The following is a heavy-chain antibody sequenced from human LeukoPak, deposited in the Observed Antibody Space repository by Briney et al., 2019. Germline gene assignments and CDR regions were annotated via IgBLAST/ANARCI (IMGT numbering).Heavy chain of an antibody. CDR2: INPSGGST. CDR3: ARAPARLKWELLLDY. CDR1: GYTFTSYY. Sequence: ASVKVSCKASGYTFTSYYMHWVRQAPGQGLEWMGIINPSGGSTSYAQKFQGRVTMTRDTSTSTVYMELSRLRSDDTAVYYCARAPARLKWELLLDYWGQGTLVTVSS. J-gene: IGHJ4*02. D-gene: IGHD1-26*01. V-gene: IGHV1-46*01.